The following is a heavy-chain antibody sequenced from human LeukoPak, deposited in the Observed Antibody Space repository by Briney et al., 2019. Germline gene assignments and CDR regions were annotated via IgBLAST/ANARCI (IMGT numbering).Heavy chain of an antibody. CDR1: GFTFGSYA. V-gene: IGHV3-23*01. CDR2: ISGSGGST. CDR3: AKSGQWLVQFSWFDP. D-gene: IGHD6-19*01. Sequence: GGSLRLSCAASGFTFGSYAMSWVRQAPGKGLEWVSAISGSGGSTYYADSVKGRFTISRDNSKNTLYLQMNSLRAEDTAVYYCAKSGQWLVQFSWFDPWGQGTLVTVSS. J-gene: IGHJ5*02.